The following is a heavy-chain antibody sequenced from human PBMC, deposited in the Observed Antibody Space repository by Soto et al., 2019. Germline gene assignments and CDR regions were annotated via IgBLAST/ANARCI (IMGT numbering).Heavy chain of an antibody. CDR3: ARYCISDYYYYYGMDV. Sequence: QVQLQESGPGLVKPSQTLSLTCTVSGGSISSGDYYWSWIRQPPGKGLEWIGYIYYSGSTYYNPSLKSRVTRSVDTSKNQFSLKLSSVTAADTAVYYCARYCISDYYYYYGMDVWGQGTTVTVSS. D-gene: IGHD2-2*01. J-gene: IGHJ6*02. V-gene: IGHV4-30-4*01. CDR2: IYYSGST. CDR1: GGSISSGDYY.